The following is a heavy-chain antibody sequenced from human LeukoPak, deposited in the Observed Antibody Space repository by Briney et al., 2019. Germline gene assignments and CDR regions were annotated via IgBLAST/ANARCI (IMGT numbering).Heavy chain of an antibody. CDR1: GFTFSSYA. CDR2: ISGSGDNT. V-gene: IGHV3-23*01. J-gene: IGHJ4*02. D-gene: IGHD2-8*01. Sequence: GRSLRPSCAASGFTFSSYAMSWVRQAPGKGLEWVSAISGSGDNTYDADFVKRQFTICRDKSKNPLYLQMHRLRAEETDVYYCAKDTSIGRYCTNGMCSPFDYWGQGTLVTVS. CDR3: AKDTSIGRYCTNGMCSPFDY.